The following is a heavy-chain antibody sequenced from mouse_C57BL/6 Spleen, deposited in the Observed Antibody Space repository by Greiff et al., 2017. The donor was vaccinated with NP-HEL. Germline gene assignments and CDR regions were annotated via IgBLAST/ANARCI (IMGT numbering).Heavy chain of an antibody. V-gene: IGHV1-4*01. Sequence: QVQLQQSGAELARPGASVKMSCKASGYTFTSYTMHWVKQRPGQGLEWIGYINPSSGYTKYNQKFKDKATLTADKSSSTAYMQLSSLTSEDSAVYYCVYDYDLYYFDYWGQGTTLTVSS. D-gene: IGHD2-4*01. CDR1: GYTFTSYT. CDR2: INPSSGYT. J-gene: IGHJ2*01. CDR3: VYDYDLYYFDY.